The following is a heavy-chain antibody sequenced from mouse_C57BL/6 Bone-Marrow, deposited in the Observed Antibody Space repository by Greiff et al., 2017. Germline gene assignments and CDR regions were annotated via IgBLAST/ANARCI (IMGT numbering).Heavy chain of an antibody. D-gene: IGHD1-1*02. CDR3: ARRGGATWFAD. J-gene: IGHJ3*01. V-gene: IGHV1-26*01. CDR2: INPNNGGT. CDR1: GYTFTDYY. Sequence: VQLKQSGPELVKPGASVKISCKASGYTFTDYYMNWVKQSHGKSLEWIGDINPNNGGTSYNQKFKGKATLTVDKSSSTAYMELRSLTSEDSAVYYCARRGGATWFADWGQGTLVTVSA.